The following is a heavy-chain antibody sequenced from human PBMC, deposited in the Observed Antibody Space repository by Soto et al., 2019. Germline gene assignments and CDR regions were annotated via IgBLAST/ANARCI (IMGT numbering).Heavy chain of an antibody. J-gene: IGHJ6*02. V-gene: IGHV3-23*01. CDR2: ISGSGGST. CDR3: AKPGDFWSGYYINRYYYYGMDV. D-gene: IGHD3-3*01. Sequence: EVQLLESGGGLVQPGGSLRLSCAASGFTFSSYAMSWVRQAPGKGLEWVSAISGSGGSTYYADSVKGRCTISRDNSKNTLYLQMNSLRAEDTAVYYCAKPGDFWSGYYINRYYYYGMDVWGQGTTVTVSS. CDR1: GFTFSSYA.